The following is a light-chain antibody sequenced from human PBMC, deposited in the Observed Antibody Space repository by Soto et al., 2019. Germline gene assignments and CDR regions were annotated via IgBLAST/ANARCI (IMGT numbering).Light chain of an antibody. J-gene: IGKJ1*01. V-gene: IGKV3-15*01. Sequence: EIVMTQSPATLSVSPGERVTLSCRASQSVSSNLAWYQQKTGQSPRILIYGASTRATGIPARFSGSGSGTEVPLTISSLQSEDFAAYYCQHYNNWHPWTFGQGNKVEIK. CDR2: GAS. CDR1: QSVSSN. CDR3: QHYNNWHPWT.